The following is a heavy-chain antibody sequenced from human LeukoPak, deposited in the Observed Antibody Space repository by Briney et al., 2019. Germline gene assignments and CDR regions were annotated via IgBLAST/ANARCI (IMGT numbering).Heavy chain of an antibody. CDR1: GGTFSSYA. Sequence: SVKVSCKASGGTFSSYAISWVRQAPGQGLEWMGRIIPILGIANYAQKFQGRVTMTTDTSTSTAYMELRSLRSDDTAVYYCARSREYYYYMDVWGKGTTVTVSS. D-gene: IGHD1-26*01. J-gene: IGHJ6*03. CDR3: ARSREYYYYMDV. CDR2: IIPILGIA. V-gene: IGHV1-69*04.